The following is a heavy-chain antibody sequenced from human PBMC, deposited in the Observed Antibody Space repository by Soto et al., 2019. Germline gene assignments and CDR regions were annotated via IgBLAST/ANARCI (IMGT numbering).Heavy chain of an antibody. V-gene: IGHV4-59*01. CDR2: IYYSGST. J-gene: IGHJ3*02. CDR1: GGSISSYY. D-gene: IGHD2-15*01. Sequence: SETLSLTCTVSGGSISSYYWSWIRQPPGKGLEWIGYIYYSGSTNYNPSLKSRVTISVDTSKNQFSLKLSSVTAADTAVYYCARAGYCSGGSCYTPSFDIWGQGTMVTVSS. CDR3: ARAGYCSGGSCYTPSFDI.